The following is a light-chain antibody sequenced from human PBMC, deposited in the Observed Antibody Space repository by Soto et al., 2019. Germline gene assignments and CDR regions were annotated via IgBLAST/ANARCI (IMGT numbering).Light chain of an antibody. J-gene: IGKJ1*01. CDR1: QGISNS. CDR2: AAS. V-gene: IGKV1-27*01. CDR3: QRYNSAPWT. Sequence: DIQMTQSPSSLSASVGDSVTITCRASQGISNSLAWYQQKPGKVPQLLIYAASTLQSGVPSRFSGSGSGTDFTLTINSLQPDDVATYYRQRYNSAPWTFGQGTKVEIK.